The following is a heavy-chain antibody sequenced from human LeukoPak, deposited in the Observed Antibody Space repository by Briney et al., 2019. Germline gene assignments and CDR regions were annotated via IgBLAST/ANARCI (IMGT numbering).Heavy chain of an antibody. V-gene: IGHV3-23*01. CDR2: TSGSGDST. D-gene: IGHD3-22*01. Sequence: GGSLRLSCAASGFTFSTYAVNWVRQAPGKGLEWVSTTSGSGDSTYYADSVKGRFTISRDNSKDTLYLQMSSVRVDDTAVYYCARDRGRYYDSRGFYWGYYFDSWGQGILVTVST. J-gene: IGHJ4*02. CDR1: GFTFSTYA. CDR3: ARDRGRYYDSRGFYWGYYFDS.